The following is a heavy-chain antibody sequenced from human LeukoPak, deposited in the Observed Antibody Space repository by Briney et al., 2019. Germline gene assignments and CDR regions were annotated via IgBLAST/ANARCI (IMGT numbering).Heavy chain of an antibody. J-gene: IGHJ5*02. Sequence: PGGSLRLSCAASGFTFSNAWMSWVLQAPAKGLEWVGRIKSKTDGGTTDYAAPVKGRFTISRDDSKNTLYLQMNSLKTEDTAVYYCTTDRLITCGGVSVTWGQGTLVTVSS. V-gene: IGHV3-15*01. D-gene: IGHD3-16*02. CDR1: GFTFSNAW. CDR3: TTDRLITCGGVSVT. CDR2: IKSKTDGGTT.